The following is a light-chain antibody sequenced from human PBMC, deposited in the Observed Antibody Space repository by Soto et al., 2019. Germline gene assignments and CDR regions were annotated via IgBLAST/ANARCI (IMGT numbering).Light chain of an antibody. J-gene: IGLJ2*01. CDR3: ASYTTAHTLV. Sequence: QSALTQPASVSGSLGQSITIPCTGTRSDIGSRESVSWYQHFPGEAPRLVIYDVNIRTSGVSHRFSGSKSDNSASLTVSGLRSDDEGDYYSASYTTAHTLVFGGGTKLTVL. CDR2: DVN. V-gene: IGLV2-14*03. CDR1: RSDIGSRES.